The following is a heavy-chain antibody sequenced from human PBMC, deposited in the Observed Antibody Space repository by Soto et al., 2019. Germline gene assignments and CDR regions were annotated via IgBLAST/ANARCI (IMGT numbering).Heavy chain of an antibody. Sequence: PGGSLRLSCAASGFTVSSNYMSWVRQAPGKGLEWVSVIYSGGSTYYADSVKGRFTISRDNSKNTLYLQMNSLRAEDTAVYYCARVHVAGKIDYWGQGTLVTVSS. CDR3: ARVHVAGKIDY. D-gene: IGHD6-19*01. V-gene: IGHV3-53*01. CDR1: GFTVSSNY. CDR2: IYSGGST. J-gene: IGHJ4*02.